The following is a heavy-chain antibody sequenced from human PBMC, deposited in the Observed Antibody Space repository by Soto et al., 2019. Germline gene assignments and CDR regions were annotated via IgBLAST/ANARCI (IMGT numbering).Heavy chain of an antibody. V-gene: IGHV3-21*01. CDR3: ARLPYGSGTGYFDY. D-gene: IGHD3-10*01. Sequence: LRLSCAASGFTFSSYSMNWVRQAPGKGLEWVSSISSSSSYIYYADSVKGRFTISRDNAKNSLYLQMNSLRAEDTAVYYCARLPYGSGTGYFDYWGQGTLVTVSS. CDR1: GFTFSSYS. CDR2: ISSSSSYI. J-gene: IGHJ4*02.